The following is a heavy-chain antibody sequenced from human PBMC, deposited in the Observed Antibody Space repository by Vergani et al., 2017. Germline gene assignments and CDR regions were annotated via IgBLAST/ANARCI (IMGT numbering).Heavy chain of an antibody. CDR2: IKGRPDGGGT. V-gene: IGHV3-15*01. CDR1: GFTFSNSW. J-gene: IGHJ4*02. Sequence: EVQMVQSGGGLVKPGGSLRLSCVASGFTFSNSWMTWVRQAPGQGLQWVGLIKGRPDGGGTAYGAAVKGRFTISRDNSKNTLSLQMNSLTAEDTAIYYCAGPQGTSAYYYGGFDYWGQGILVTVSS. D-gene: IGHD3-22*01. CDR3: AGPQGTSAYYYGGFDY.